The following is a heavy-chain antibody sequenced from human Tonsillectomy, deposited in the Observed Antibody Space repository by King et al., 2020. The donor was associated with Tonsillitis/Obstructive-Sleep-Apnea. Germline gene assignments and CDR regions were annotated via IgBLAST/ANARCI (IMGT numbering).Heavy chain of an antibody. D-gene: IGHD3-3*01. J-gene: IGHJ5*02. V-gene: IGHV4-39*01. CDR3: AKTYYGTAVDP. CDR1: GGSISSSYYY. Sequence: QLQESGPGLVKPSETLSLTCTVSGGSISSSYYYWGWIRQPPGKGLEWIGNIYYSGSTCYNPSFKSRVTISVDTSKNQFSLKLSSVTAADTAVYYCAKTYYGTAVDPWGQGTLVTVSS. CDR2: IYYSGST.